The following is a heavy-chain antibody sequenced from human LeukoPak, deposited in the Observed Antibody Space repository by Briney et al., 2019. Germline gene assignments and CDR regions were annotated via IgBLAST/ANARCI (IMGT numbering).Heavy chain of an antibody. CDR2: IKQDGSEK. CDR3: ARGGSGSPLDY. V-gene: IGHV3-7*03. J-gene: IGHJ4*02. Sequence: PGGSLRLSCAASGFTFSSYWMHWVRQAPGKGLEWVANIKQDGSEKYYVDSVKGRFTISRDNAKNSLYLQMNSLKTEDTAVYYCARGGSGSPLDYWGQGTLVTVSS. CDR1: GFTFSSYW. D-gene: IGHD5-12*01.